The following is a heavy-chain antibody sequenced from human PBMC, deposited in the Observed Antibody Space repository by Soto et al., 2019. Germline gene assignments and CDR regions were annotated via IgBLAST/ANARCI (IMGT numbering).Heavy chain of an antibody. D-gene: IGHD3-22*01. CDR2: ISGSGGST. J-gene: IGHJ3*02. Sequence: ESGGGLVQPGGSLRLSCAASGFTFSSYAMSWVRQAPGKGLEWVSAISGSGGSTYYADSVKGRFTISRDNSKNTLYLQMNSLGAEDTAVYYCAKDLNYYDSSGPSGALDIWGQGTMVTVSS. CDR3: AKDLNYYDSSGPSGALDI. V-gene: IGHV3-23*01. CDR1: GFTFSSYA.